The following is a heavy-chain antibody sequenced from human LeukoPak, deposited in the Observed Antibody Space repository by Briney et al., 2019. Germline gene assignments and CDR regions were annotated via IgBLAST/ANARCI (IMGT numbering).Heavy chain of an antibody. CDR1: GGSFSGYY. CDR3: ARDRRWFGDYYMDV. CDR2: IYTSGST. J-gene: IGHJ6*03. Sequence: SETLSLTCAVYGGSFSGYYWSWIRQPAGKGLEWIGRIYTSGSTNYNPSLKSRVTMSVDTSKNQFSLKLSSVTAADTAVYYCARDRRWFGDYYMDVWGKGTTVTISS. V-gene: IGHV4-59*10. D-gene: IGHD3-10*01.